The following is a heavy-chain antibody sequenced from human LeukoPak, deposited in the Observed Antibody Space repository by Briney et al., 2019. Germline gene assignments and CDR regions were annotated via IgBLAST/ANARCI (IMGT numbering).Heavy chain of an antibody. CDR3: ARSVYYAGDY. J-gene: IGHJ4*02. CDR2: INSDGSST. Sequence: GGSLRLSCTASGFTFSSYAMNWVRQAPGKGLVWVSYINSDGSSTRYADSVKGRFTISRDSAKNTLYLQMNSLRAEDTAVYYCARSVYYAGDYWGQGTLVTVSS. D-gene: IGHD3-10*01. CDR1: GFTFSSYA. V-gene: IGHV3-74*01.